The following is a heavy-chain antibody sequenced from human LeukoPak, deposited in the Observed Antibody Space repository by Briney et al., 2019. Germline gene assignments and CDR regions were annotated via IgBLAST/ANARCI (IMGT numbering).Heavy chain of an antibody. CDR1: EFTVSDNY. CDR3: ARVYSSSWYVYFDY. V-gene: IGHV3-66*02. Sequence: GGSLRLSCAASEFTVSDNYMGWVRQAPGKGLEWVSVIYSGGSTYYTDSVKGRFTISRDNSKNTLYLQMNSLRAEDTAVYYCARVYSSSWYVYFDYCGQGTLVTVS. D-gene: IGHD6-13*01. J-gene: IGHJ4*02. CDR2: IYSGGST.